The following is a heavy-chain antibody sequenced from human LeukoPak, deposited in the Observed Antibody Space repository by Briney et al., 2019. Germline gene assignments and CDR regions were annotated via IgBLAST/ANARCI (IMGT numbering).Heavy chain of an antibody. CDR1: GGSISSYY. CDR3: ARDRIGRLRSPYYFDY. J-gene: IGHJ4*02. Sequence: SETLSLTCTVSGGSISSYYWSWIRQPPGKGLEWIGYIYYSGSTNYNPSLKSRVTISVDTSKNQFSLKLSSVTAADTAVYYCARDRIGRLRSPYYFDYWGQGTLVTVSS. D-gene: IGHD4-17*01. CDR2: IYYSGST. V-gene: IGHV4-59*01.